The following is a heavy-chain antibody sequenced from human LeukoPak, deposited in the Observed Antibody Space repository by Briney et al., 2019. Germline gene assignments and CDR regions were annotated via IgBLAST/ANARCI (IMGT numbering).Heavy chain of an antibody. CDR3: AKVTDNYSSSGFDY. J-gene: IGHJ4*02. CDR2: ISWNGGSI. Sequence: GGSLRLSCAASGFTFDDFKLTWSRKVPGKGRKWASGISWNGGSIGYADSVKGRFTISRDNAKNSLYLQMNSLRAEDTALYYCAKVTDNYSSSGFDYWGQGTLVTVSS. V-gene: IGHV3-9*01. D-gene: IGHD6-6*01. CDR1: GFTFDDF.